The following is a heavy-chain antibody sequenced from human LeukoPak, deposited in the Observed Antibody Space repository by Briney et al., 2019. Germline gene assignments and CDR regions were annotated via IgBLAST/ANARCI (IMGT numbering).Heavy chain of an antibody. D-gene: IGHD3-22*01. CDR1: GFTFSVYY. CDR2: ITNGGSTI. J-gene: IGHJ4*02. Sequence: GGSLRLSCAASGFTFSVYYMSWIRQAPGKGLEWISYITNGGSTIYYADSVKGRFTISRDNARNTLYLQMNSLRAEDTAVYYCAKAAGDSGYPGDFGYWGQGTLVTVSS. CDR3: AKAAGDSGYPGDFGY. V-gene: IGHV3-11*01.